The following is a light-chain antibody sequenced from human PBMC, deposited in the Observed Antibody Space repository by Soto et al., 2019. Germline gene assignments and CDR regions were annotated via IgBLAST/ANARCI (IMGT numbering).Light chain of an antibody. Sequence: EIVLTQSPATLSLSPGERTTLSCRASQSLSSNFLAWYQQKPGQAHRLLIYDSYSRATGFPDRFSGSGSGTDFTLSIIRLEPEEFAVYYCQQYDISPWTFGQGTKVDI. V-gene: IGKV3-20*01. CDR3: QQYDISPWT. CDR2: DSY. J-gene: IGKJ1*01. CDR1: QSLSSNF.